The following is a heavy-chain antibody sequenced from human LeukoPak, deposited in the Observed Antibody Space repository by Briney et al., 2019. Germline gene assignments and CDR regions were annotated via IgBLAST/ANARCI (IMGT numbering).Heavy chain of an antibody. CDR1: GDSISTYL. J-gene: IGHJ3*02. D-gene: IGHD1-26*01. Sequence: SETLSLTCTVSGDSISTYLWSWIRQPPGKGLEWIGYIYYSGRTYYKPSLRSRVTISVDRSRNQFSLKLTSVTAADTAGYYCARHAEESFDAFDIWGQGTMVTVSS. CDR2: IYYSGRT. CDR3: ARHAEESFDAFDI. V-gene: IGHV4-30-4*01.